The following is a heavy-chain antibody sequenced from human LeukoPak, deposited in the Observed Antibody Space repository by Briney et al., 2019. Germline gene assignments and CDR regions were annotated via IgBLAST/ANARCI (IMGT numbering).Heavy chain of an antibody. CDR3: ARASYDILTGYYAFDI. Sequence: PSQTLSLTCTVSGGSISSGGYYWSWIRQPPGKGLEWIGYIYHSGSTYYNPSLKSRVTISVDRSKNQFSLKLSSVTAADTAVYYCARASYDILTGYYAFDIWGQGTMVTVSS. J-gene: IGHJ3*02. V-gene: IGHV4-30-2*01. D-gene: IGHD3-9*01. CDR1: GGSISSGGYY. CDR2: IYHSGST.